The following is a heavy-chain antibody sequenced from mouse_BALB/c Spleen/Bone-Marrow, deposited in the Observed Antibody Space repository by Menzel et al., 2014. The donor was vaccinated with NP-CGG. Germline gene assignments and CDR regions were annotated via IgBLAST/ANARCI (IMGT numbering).Heavy chain of an antibody. CDR1: GYSITSGYS. J-gene: IGHJ4*01. D-gene: IGHD3-1*01. CDR3: ARWRGATDYALDY. V-gene: IGHV3-1*02. CDR2: IHFTGST. Sequence: VQLQQSGPDLVKPSQSLSLTCTVTGYSITSGYSWHWIRQFPGNKLEWVGYIHFTGSTNYIPSLESRISFTRDTSKNQFFLQLNSVATEDTATYYCARWRGATDYALDYWGQGTSVTVSS.